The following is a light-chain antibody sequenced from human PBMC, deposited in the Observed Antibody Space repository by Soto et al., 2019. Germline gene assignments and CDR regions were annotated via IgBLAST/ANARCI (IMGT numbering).Light chain of an antibody. V-gene: IGKV3-11*01. CDR3: QQRSNWPPT. CDR1: QSVSSY. Sequence: EIVLTQSPGTLSLSPGERATLSCRASQSVSSYLAWYQQKPGQAPRLLIYGASTRATGIPARFSGGGSGTEFTLTISSLQSEDFAVYYCQQRSNWPPTFGQGTKVDI. CDR2: GAS. J-gene: IGKJ1*01.